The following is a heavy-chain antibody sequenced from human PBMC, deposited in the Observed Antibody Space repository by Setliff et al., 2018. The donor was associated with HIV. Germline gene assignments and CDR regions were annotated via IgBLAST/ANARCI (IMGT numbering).Heavy chain of an antibody. V-gene: IGHV1-18*01. D-gene: IGHD6-13*01. CDR2: ISGFNGNT. CDR3: ARDPGYKSTWYGVFDI. CDR1: GYFFNHYG. J-gene: IGHJ3*02. Sequence: ASVKVSCKASGYFFNHYGIAWVRQAPGQGLEWMGWISGFNGNTNYAQILQDRVNMTRDTSISTTYMELSRLRSDDTAVYYCARDPGYKSTWYGVFDIWGQGTMVTVSS.